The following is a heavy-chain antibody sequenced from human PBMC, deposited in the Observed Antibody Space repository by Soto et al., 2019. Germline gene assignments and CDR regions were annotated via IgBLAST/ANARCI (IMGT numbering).Heavy chain of an antibody. J-gene: IGHJ1*01. V-gene: IGHV3-30-3*01. CDR2: VTYDGSNK. D-gene: IGHD2-15*01. CDR1: GFTFSSYA. Sequence: PVGSLRLSCASSGFTFSSYAMHCVRHAPGKWLEWMGVVTYDGSNKYYSDSVRGRFTISRDNSQDTLYLQMNSLRVEDTAMYCCARSPAVHCSSGSCYLKTGYFTHWGQGTLVTVSS. CDR3: ARSPAVHCSSGSCYLKTGYFTH.